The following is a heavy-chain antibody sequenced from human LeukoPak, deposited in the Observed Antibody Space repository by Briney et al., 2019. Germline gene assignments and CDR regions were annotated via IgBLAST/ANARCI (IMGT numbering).Heavy chain of an antibody. V-gene: IGHV3-23*01. CDR2: ISDSGGST. CDR1: GFTFSSYA. CDR3: AKRWHRSSYYAY. J-gene: IGHJ4*02. Sequence: PGGSRRLACAASGFTFSSYAMSWVRQAPGKGLDWVSTISDSGGSTFYADSVKGRFTISRDNSKNTLYLQMNSLRAEDTAVYYCAKRWHRSSYYAYWGQGTLVTVSS. D-gene: IGHD6-6*01.